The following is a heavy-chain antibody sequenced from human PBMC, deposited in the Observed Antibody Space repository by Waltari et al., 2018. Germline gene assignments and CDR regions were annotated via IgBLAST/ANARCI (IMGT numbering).Heavy chain of an antibody. V-gene: IGHV4-61*09. CDR2: IYTSGST. CDR1: GGSISSGSYY. D-gene: IGHD6-13*01. Sequence: QVQLQESGPGLVKPSQTLSLTCTVSGGSISSGSYYWSWIRQPAGKGLEWIGYIYTSGSTNSNPSLKSRVTISVDTSKNQFSLKLSSVTAADTAVYYCAQSWGLAFDIWGQGTMVTVSS. CDR3: AQSWGLAFDI. J-gene: IGHJ3*02.